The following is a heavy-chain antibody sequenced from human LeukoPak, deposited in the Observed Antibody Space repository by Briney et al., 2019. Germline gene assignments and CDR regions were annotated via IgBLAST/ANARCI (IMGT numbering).Heavy chain of an antibody. D-gene: IGHD2-2*01. V-gene: IGHV3-21*01. Sequence: GGSLRLSCAASGFTFSSYSMNWVRQAPGKGLEWVSSISSSSSYIYYADSVKGRFTISRDNAKNSLYLQMNSLRAEDTAVYYCARDSLPIVVVPSFDPWGQGTLVTVSS. CDR2: ISSSSSYI. CDR3: ARDSLPIVVVPSFDP. CDR1: GFTFSSYS. J-gene: IGHJ5*02.